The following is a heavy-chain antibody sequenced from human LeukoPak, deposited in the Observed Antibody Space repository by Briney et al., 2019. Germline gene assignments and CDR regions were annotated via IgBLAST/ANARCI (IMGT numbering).Heavy chain of an antibody. CDR1: GYHFTSYW. CDR2: IYPGDSDT. J-gene: IGHJ4*02. CDR3: ATEGGIAAAGTLGL. D-gene: IGHD6-13*01. V-gene: IGHV5-51*01. Sequence: GESLKISCKGSGYHFTSYWIGWVRPVPGKGLEWMRIIYPGDSDTRYSPSFQGQVTISADKTISTAYLQWSSLKASDTAMYYCATEGGIAAAGTLGLWGQGTLVTVSS.